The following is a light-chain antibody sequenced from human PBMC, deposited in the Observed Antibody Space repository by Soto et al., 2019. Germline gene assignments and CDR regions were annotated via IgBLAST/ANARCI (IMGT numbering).Light chain of an antibody. CDR2: DAS. Sequence: EIVLTQSPATLSLSPGERATLSCRASQSVSNYLAWYQQKPGQAPRLLIYDASNRASGIPARFSGSGSGTDFTLTISSLDPEAFAVSYCQQRRHWTPVTFGGGTKVDSK. CDR1: QSVSNY. CDR3: QQRRHWTPVT. V-gene: IGKV3-11*01. J-gene: IGKJ4*01.